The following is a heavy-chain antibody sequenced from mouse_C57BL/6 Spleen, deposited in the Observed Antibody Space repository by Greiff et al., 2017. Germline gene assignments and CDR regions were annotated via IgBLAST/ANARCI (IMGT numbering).Heavy chain of an antibody. V-gene: IGHV1-64*01. CDR2: IHPNSGST. J-gene: IGHJ1*03. CDR3: ARGGDYGNYGYFDV. Sequence: QVQLQQPGAELVKPGASVKLSCKASGYTFTSYWMHWVKQRPGQGLEWIGMIHPNSGSTNYNEKFKSKATLTVDKSSSTAYMQLSSLTSEDSAVXYCARGGDYGNYGYFDVWGTGTTVTVSS. CDR1: GYTFTSYW. D-gene: IGHD2-1*01.